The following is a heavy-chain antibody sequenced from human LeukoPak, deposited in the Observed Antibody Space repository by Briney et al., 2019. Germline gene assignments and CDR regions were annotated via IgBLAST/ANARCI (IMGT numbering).Heavy chain of an antibody. V-gene: IGHV3-7*01. CDR2: INQDGTEK. Sequence: GGSQRLSCAASGFTFKNYWMSWVRQAPGKGLEWVAHINQDGTEKYHVDFVRGRFTISRDNPKNSLYLQMNSLRLEDTAVYYCARVDSGIDFYYMDVWAKGTTVTVSS. D-gene: IGHD3-10*01. CDR3: ARVDSGIDFYYMDV. CDR1: GFTFKNYW. J-gene: IGHJ6*03.